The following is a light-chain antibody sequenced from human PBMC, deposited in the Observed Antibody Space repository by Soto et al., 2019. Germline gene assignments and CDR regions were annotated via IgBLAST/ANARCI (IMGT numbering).Light chain of an antibody. CDR2: EVS. V-gene: IGLV2-14*01. J-gene: IGLJ1*01. Sequence: QSALAQPASVSGSPGQSITVSCTGTSSDVGGYRYVSWYQQHPGKAPKLMIYEVSNRPSGVSNRFSGSKSGNTASLTISGLQAEDEADYYCSSYRSGSTYVFXTGTKVTVL. CDR1: SSDVGGYRY. CDR3: SSYRSGSTYV.